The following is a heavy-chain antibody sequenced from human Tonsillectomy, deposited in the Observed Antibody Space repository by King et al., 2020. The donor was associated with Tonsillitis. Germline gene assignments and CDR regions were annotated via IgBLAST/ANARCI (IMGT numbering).Heavy chain of an antibody. CDR3: ARYSSTWFFDY. CDR2: IWSDGSTK. J-gene: IGHJ4*02. Sequence: VQLVQSGGGVVQPGRSLRVSCAASGFTFRSYAFHWVRQAPGKGLEWVAVIWSDGSTKFYADSVKGRFTISRDNSKNTLYLQMNSLRAEDTAVYYCARYSSTWFFDYWGQGTLVAVSS. CDR1: GFTFRSYA. D-gene: IGHD6-13*01. V-gene: IGHV3-33*01.